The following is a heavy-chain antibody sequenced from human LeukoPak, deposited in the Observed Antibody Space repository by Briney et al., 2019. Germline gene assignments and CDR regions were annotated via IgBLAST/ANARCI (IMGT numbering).Heavy chain of an antibody. D-gene: IGHD5-18*01. CDR2: IRYDGTDK. CDR3: GKGLAYTYPYSGNMDV. Sequence: GGSLRLSCTVSGFTVSSNSMSWVRQAPGKGLEWVAFIRYDGTDKYYADSVKGRFTISRDNSENTVSLQLNSLRAEDTAVYYCGKGLAYTYPYSGNMDVWGKGTTVTISS. J-gene: IGHJ6*03. CDR1: GFTVSSNS. V-gene: IGHV3-30*02.